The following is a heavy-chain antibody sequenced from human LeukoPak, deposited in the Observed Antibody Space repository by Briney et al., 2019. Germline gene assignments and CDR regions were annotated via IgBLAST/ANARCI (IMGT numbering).Heavy chain of an antibody. V-gene: IGHV1-18*01. CDR2: ISAYNGNT. D-gene: IGHD2-2*02. J-gene: IGHJ4*02. CDR1: GYTFTSYG. CDR3: ARGFVGYCSSTSCDTGPDAYYDY. Sequence: ASVKVSCKASGYTFTSYGISWVRQAPGQGLEWMGWISAYNGNTNYAQKLQGRVTITADKSTSTAYMELSSLRSEDTAVYYCARGFVGYCSSTSCDTGPDAYYDYWGQGTLVTVSS.